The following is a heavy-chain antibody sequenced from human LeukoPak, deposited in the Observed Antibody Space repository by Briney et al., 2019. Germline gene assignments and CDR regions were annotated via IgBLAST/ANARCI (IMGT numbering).Heavy chain of an antibody. CDR1: GYSISSGYY. CDR3: ARPPYYYGSSFPVFDY. V-gene: IGHV4-38-2*02. Sequence: PSETLSLTCTISGYSISSGYYWGWIRQPPGKGLEWIGSIYHSGSTYYNPSLKSRVTISVDTSKNQFSLKLSSVTAADTAVYYCARPPYYYGSSFPVFDYWGQGTLVTVSS. J-gene: IGHJ4*02. D-gene: IGHD3-10*01. CDR2: IYHSGST.